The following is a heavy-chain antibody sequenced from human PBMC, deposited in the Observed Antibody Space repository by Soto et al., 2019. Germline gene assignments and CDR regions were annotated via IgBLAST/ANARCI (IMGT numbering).Heavy chain of an antibody. J-gene: IGHJ3*02. CDR1: GYPVTAYY. CDR2: INPATGAA. V-gene: IGHV1-2*02. CDR3: ARGVGVGVAGSAAFDM. D-gene: IGHD3-3*01. Sequence: QLHLVQSGAVVKKPGASVTVSCSASGYPVTAYYMHWVRQAPGRGLEWMGGINPATGAAKYTQTFQGRVTMPRDTSTSTVFMELSGLTSEDPAVFYCARGVGVGVAGSAAFDMWGQGTVVTVSS.